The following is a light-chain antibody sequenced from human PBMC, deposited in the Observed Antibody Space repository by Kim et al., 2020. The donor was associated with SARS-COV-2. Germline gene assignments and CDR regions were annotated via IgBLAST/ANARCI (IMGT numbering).Light chain of an antibody. CDR3: QKYDNVPHT. CDR2: AVS. CDR1: QDISIY. Sequence: DIQMTQSPSSLSASVGDTVTITCRASQDISIYLAWYQQKPGKVPKLLISAVSTLQSGVPSRFSGSGSGTDFTLTISSLQPEDIATYFCQKYDNVPHTFGQGTRLEIK. V-gene: IGKV1-27*01. J-gene: IGKJ5*01.